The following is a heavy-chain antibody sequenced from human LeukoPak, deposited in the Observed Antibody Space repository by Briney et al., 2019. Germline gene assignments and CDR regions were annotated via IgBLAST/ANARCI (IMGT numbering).Heavy chain of an antibody. Sequence: SETLSLTCTVSGGSISGYYWSWFRQPPGKGLEGIGYIYYSGSTNYNPSLKSRVTISVDTSKNQFSLKVSSVTAADTAVYYCARQWYSSGWPLSDYWGQGTLVTVSS. V-gene: IGHV4-59*08. J-gene: IGHJ4*02. CDR2: IYYSGST. D-gene: IGHD6-19*01. CDR1: GGSISGYY. CDR3: ARQWYSSGWPLSDY.